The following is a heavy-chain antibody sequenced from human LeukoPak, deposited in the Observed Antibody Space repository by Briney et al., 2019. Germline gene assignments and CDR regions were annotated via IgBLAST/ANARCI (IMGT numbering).Heavy chain of an antibody. J-gene: IGHJ4*02. Sequence: GGSLRLSCAASGFTFSSYEMNWVRPAPGKGLEWVSYISSSGSTIYYADSVKGRFTISRDNAKNSLYLQMNSLRAEDTAVYYCARMFDWNTGLDYWGQGTLVTVSS. CDR2: ISSSGSTI. CDR1: GFTFSSYE. V-gene: IGHV3-48*03. D-gene: IGHD1/OR15-1a*01. CDR3: ARMFDWNTGLDY.